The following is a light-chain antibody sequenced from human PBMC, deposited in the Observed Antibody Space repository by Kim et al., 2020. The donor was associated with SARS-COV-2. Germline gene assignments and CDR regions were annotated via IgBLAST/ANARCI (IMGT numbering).Light chain of an antibody. V-gene: IGLV3-1*01. J-gene: IGLJ1*01. CDR2: QDS. CDR3: QAWDSSTYV. CDR1: KLGDKY. Sequence: SYELTQPPSVSVSPGQTASITCSGDKLGDKYACWYQQKPGQSPVLVIYQDSKRPSGLPERFSGSNSGNTATLTISGTPAMDEADYYCQAWDSSTYV.